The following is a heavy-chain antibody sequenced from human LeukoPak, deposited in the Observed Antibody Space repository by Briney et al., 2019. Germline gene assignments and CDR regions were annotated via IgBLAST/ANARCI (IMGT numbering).Heavy chain of an antibody. CDR3: ARGRFDYYDSSGYYRPREYYYYYYYMDV. CDR2: INHSGST. D-gene: IGHD3-22*01. V-gene: IGHV4-34*01. J-gene: IGHJ6*03. Sequence: SETLSLTCAVYGGSFSGYYWSWIRQPPGKGLEWIGEINHSGSTNYNASLKSRVTISVDTSKNQISLKLSSVTAADTAVYYCARGRFDYYDSSGYYRPREYYYYYYYMDVWGKGTTVTISS. CDR1: GGSFSGYY.